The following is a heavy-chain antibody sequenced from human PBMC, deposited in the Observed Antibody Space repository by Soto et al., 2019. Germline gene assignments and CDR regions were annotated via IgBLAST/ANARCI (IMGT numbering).Heavy chain of an antibody. CDR3: ARQASGYYYGWFDP. D-gene: IGHD3-22*01. CDR2: IFYSGGT. Sequence: QLLLQESGPGLVKPSETLSLTCTVSGGSILDSTYYWAWIRQSPGKGLEWIGTIFYSGGTFYTPSPKSRVPMSVDPSNNQFSLKLSSVTAADTAVYYCARQASGYYYGWFDPWGQGTLVTVSS. V-gene: IGHV4-39*01. J-gene: IGHJ5*02. CDR1: GGSILDSTYY.